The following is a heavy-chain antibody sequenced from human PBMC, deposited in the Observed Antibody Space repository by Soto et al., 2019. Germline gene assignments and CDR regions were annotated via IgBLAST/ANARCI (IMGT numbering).Heavy chain of an antibody. Sequence: PSETLSLTCTFSCGSISSSSYYWGWIRQPPGKGLEWIGSIYYSGSTYYNPSLKSRVTISVDTSKNQFSLKLSSVTAADTAVYYCARHVQRAAAAGPFDYWGQGTLVTVSS. CDR2: IYYSGST. V-gene: IGHV4-39*01. CDR1: CGSISSSSYY. CDR3: ARHVQRAAAAGPFDY. J-gene: IGHJ4*02. D-gene: IGHD6-13*01.